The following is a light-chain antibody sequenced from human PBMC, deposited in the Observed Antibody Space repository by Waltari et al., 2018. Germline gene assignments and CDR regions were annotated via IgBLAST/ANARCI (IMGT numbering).Light chain of an antibody. CDR1: SGHSTYA. CDR3: QTWGTGTVV. Sequence: QLVLTQSPSASASLGASVKLTCTLSSGHSTYAIAWHQQQPEKGPRYLLKLNSDGSHSKGDGIPDRFSCSKSGAERYLTISSLQSEDEGDYYCQTWGTGTVVFGGGTKLTVL. V-gene: IGLV4-69*01. J-gene: IGLJ2*01. CDR2: LNSDGSH.